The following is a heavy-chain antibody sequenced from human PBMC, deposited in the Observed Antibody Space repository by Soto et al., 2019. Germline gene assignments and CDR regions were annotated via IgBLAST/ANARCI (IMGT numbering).Heavy chain of an antibody. CDR3: AKGGSSYSDPVDD. Sequence: QVQLVGSGGGLVQPGRSLRLSCAASGFTFTFYGMHWVRQAPGKGLEWLAVISYDERNKFYADSVKGRFTISRDNSKNTLSLQMNSLRTEDTAVYYCAKGGSSYSDPVDDWGQGTLVTVSS. D-gene: IGHD6-6*01. CDR2: ISYDERNK. V-gene: IGHV3-30*18. CDR1: GFTFTFYG. J-gene: IGHJ4*02.